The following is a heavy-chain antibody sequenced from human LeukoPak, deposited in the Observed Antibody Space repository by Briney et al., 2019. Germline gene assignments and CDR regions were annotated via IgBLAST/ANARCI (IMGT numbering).Heavy chain of an antibody. D-gene: IGHD6-19*01. CDR3: ARGLAGAYRIMDV. V-gene: IGHV3-74*01. CDR2: ISADGTTT. Sequence: GGSLRLSCVASGFTFNTYWIHWVRQGPGKGLVWVSLISADGTTTTYADSVKGRFTVSRDNAKNTLYLQMNSLRGEDAAAYYCARGLAGAYRIMDVWGQGPRSPS. J-gene: IGHJ6*02. CDR1: GFTFNTYW.